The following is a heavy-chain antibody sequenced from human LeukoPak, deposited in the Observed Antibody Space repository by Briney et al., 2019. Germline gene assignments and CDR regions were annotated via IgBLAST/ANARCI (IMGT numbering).Heavy chain of an antibody. Sequence: GGSLRLSCAASGFTFSRSWMHWVRQAPGKGLEWVAKINEDGSEKYYGDPVKGRFTISRDNAKNSLYLQMNSLRAEDAAVYYCASGGYAFGNWGQGTLVTVSS. CDR2: INEDGSEK. D-gene: IGHD2-15*01. CDR3: ASGGYAFGN. V-gene: IGHV3-7*02. CDR1: GFTFSRSW. J-gene: IGHJ4*02.